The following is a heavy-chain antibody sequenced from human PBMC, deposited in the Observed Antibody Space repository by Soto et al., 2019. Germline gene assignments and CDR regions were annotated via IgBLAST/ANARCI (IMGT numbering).Heavy chain of an antibody. Sequence: ASEPLSVNSSVSDDCSSAHYWSCVRQPPGKGLEWLGYIFFTGNTKYNPSLKSRLSLSLDASKNQFSLTLTSVTTSDTAVYYCAREGGGYRFDYWGQGTLVTVSS. D-gene: IGHD3-16*02. J-gene: IGHJ4*02. CDR3: AREGGGYRFDY. V-gene: IGHV4-59*11. CDR1: DDCSSAHY. CDR2: IFFTGNT.